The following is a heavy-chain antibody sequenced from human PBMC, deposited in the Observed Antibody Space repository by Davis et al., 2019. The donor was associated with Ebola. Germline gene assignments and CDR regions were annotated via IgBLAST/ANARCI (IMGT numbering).Heavy chain of an antibody. CDR2: IQYDGNDK. D-gene: IGHD6-19*01. CDR3: AREGAAVAGDAFDI. Sequence: GESLKISCAASGFTFSSYVMHWVRQAPGKGLEWVAFIQYDGNDKYYADSVKGRFTISRDNSKNTLYLQMNSLRDEDTAVYYWAREGAAVAGDAFDIWGPGTMVTVSS. CDR1: GFTFSSYV. J-gene: IGHJ3*02. V-gene: IGHV3-30*02.